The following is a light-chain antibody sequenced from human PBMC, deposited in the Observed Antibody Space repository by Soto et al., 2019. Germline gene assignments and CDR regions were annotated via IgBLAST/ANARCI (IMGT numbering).Light chain of an antibody. CDR2: GVS. J-gene: IGKJ1*01. CDR3: QQYGSSPT. V-gene: IGKV3-20*01. Sequence: DIAMTQFPAALSLSPGDTATLSCWASQSVDTSLAWYVQKPGKAPRRLMYGVSTWGAGVTARFSGSGAGTDFTLTISRLEPEDLAVYYCQQYGSSPTFGQGTMVDIK. CDR1: QSVDTS.